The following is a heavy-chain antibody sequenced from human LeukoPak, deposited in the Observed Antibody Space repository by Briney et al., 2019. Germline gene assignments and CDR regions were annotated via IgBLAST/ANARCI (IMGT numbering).Heavy chain of an antibody. Sequence: GESLKISCKTSGYNFATYWIGWVRQMPGKGLEWMGIIYPGDSDTRYSPSFQGQVTISADKSISTAYLQWSSLKASDTAMYYCATSKEQLALGYWGQGTLVTVSS. D-gene: IGHD6-6*01. CDR3: ATSKEQLALGY. CDR1: GYNFATYW. J-gene: IGHJ4*02. CDR2: IYPGDSDT. V-gene: IGHV5-51*01.